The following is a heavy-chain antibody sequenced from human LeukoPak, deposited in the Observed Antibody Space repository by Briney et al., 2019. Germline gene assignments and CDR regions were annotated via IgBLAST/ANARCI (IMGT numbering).Heavy chain of an antibody. J-gene: IGHJ3*02. Sequence: GSSVKVSCKASGGTFSSYAISWVRQAPGQGLEWMGGIIPIFGTAKYAQKVQGRVTMSTDESTSTAYMELSSLRSEDTAVYYCARQGGITVFGVAQPGGAFDIWGQGTMVTVSS. CDR3: ARQGGITVFGVAQPGGAFDI. V-gene: IGHV1-69*05. CDR1: GGTFSSYA. D-gene: IGHD3-3*01. CDR2: IIPIFGTA.